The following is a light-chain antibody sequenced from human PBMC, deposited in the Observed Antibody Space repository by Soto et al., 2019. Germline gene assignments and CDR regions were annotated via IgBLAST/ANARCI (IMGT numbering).Light chain of an antibody. CDR1: SSTFATNY. V-gene: IGLV1-47*01. Sequence: QSALTQPPSASGTPGQRVSISCSGDSSTFATNYGHWYQQLPGAAPKLLIYRSDQRPSGVPERFSGSKTGTSASLTISCLRPEDEAHYYCAAYTGNLHGPVFGGGTQLTVL. CDR2: RSD. J-gene: IGLJ7*01. CDR3: AAYTGNLHGPV.